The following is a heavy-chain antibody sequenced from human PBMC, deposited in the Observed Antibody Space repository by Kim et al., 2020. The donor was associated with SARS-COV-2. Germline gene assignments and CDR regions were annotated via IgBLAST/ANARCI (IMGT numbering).Heavy chain of an antibody. CDR3: ARGALSSSWYVYYYYGMDV. CDR1: GGSFSGYY. V-gene: IGHV4-34*01. J-gene: IGHJ6*02. D-gene: IGHD6-13*01. Sequence: SETLSLTCAVYGGSFSGYYWSWIRQPPGKGLEWIGEINHSGSTNYNPSLKSRVTISVDTSKNQFSLKLSSVTAADTAVYYCARGALSSSWYVYYYYGMDVWGQGTTVTVSS. CDR2: INHSGST.